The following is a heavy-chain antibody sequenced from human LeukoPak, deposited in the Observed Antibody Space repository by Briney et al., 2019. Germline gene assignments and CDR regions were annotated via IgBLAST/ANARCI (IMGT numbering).Heavy chain of an antibody. V-gene: IGHV3-64D*06. D-gene: IGHD3-10*01. CDR3: VRGLYGLGWDY. J-gene: IGHJ4*03. CDR1: GFTFSKYA. Sequence: RGSPSLFCSASGFTFSKYAMHWVCQAPGKGLEFVSGINDDWGTTDYADSVKGRFTISRDNSKNTLYLHMNSLRTDDTALYYCVRGLYGLGWDYWGPGTPVTVSS. CDR2: INDDWGTT.